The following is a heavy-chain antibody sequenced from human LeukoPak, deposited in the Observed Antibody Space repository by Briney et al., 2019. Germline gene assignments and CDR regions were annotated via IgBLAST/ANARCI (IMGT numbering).Heavy chain of an antibody. CDR1: GYTFTSYG. D-gene: IGHD2-2*01. Sequence: ASVKVSCKASGYTFTSYGISWVRQAPGQGLEWMGWISAYNGNTNYAQKLQGRVTKTTDTSTSTAYMELRSLRSDDTAVYYCARADIVVVPADSWFDPWGQGTLVTVSS. CDR2: ISAYNGNT. CDR3: ARADIVVVPADSWFDP. V-gene: IGHV1-18*04. J-gene: IGHJ5*02.